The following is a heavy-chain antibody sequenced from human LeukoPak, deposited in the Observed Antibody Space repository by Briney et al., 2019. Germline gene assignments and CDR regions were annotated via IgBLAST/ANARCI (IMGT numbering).Heavy chain of an antibody. J-gene: IGHJ4*02. Sequence: PGGSLRLSCAASGFTFSSYSMNWVRQAPGKGLEWVSSISSSSSYIYYADSVKGRFTISRDNAKNSLYLQMNSLRAEGTAVYYCARGLKYGVGATPLDYWGQGTLVTVSS. V-gene: IGHV3-21*01. CDR3: ARGLKYGVGATPLDY. CDR2: ISSSSSYI. D-gene: IGHD1-26*01. CDR1: GFTFSSYS.